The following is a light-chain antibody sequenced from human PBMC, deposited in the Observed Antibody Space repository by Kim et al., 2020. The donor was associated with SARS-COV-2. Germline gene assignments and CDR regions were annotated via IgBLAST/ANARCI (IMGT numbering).Light chain of an antibody. Sequence: GGTVTLTCSLSAGSVSTNSYPSWHQQTPGQPPRTLIYNTNTRSSGVPDRFSGFILGNKAALTITGAQADDESDYYCVLYMGSGIWVFGGGTQLTVL. CDR2: NTN. CDR3: VLYMGSGIWV. V-gene: IGLV8-61*01. CDR1: AGSVSTNSY. J-gene: IGLJ3*02.